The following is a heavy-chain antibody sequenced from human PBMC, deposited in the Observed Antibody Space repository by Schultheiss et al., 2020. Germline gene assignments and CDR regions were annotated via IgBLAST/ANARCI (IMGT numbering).Heavy chain of an antibody. CDR1: GGSISSYY. Sequence: SETLSLTCTVSGGSISSYYWSWIRQPPGKGLEWIGYIYYSGSTNYNPSLKSRVTISVDTSKNQFSLKLSSVTAADTAVYYCARTLRKPAAVDWYFEVWGRGTLVTVSS. J-gene: IGHJ2*01. CDR2: IYYSGST. V-gene: IGHV4-59*01. D-gene: IGHD2-2*01. CDR3: ARTLRKPAAVDWYFEV.